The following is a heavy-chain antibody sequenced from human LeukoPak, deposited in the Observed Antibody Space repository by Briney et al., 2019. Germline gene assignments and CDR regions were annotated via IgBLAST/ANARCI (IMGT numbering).Heavy chain of an antibody. D-gene: IGHD2-21*02. CDR2: INPNSGGT. CDR3: AREHIVVVTAIPDYYYYMDV. Sequence: GASVKVSCKASGYTFTGYYMHWERQAPGQGLEWMGWINPNSGGTNYAQKFQGRVTMTRDTSISTAYMELSRLRSDDTAVYYCAREHIVVVTAIPDYYYYMDVWGKGTTVTVSS. CDR1: GYTFTGYY. V-gene: IGHV1-2*02. J-gene: IGHJ6*03.